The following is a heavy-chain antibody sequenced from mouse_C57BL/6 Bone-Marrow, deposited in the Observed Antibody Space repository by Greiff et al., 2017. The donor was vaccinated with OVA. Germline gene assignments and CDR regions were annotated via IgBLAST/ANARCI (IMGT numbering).Heavy chain of an antibody. CDR2: ISDGGSYT. J-gene: IGHJ3*01. CDR3: ARIYYDYFAWFAY. CDR1: GFTFSSYA. V-gene: IGHV5-4*03. Sequence: EVNVVESGGGLVKPGGSLKLSCAASGFTFSSYAMSWVRQTPEKRLEWVATISDGGSYTYYPDNVKGRFTISRDNAKNNLYLQMSHLKSEDTAMYYCARIYYDYFAWFAYWGQGTLVTVSA. D-gene: IGHD2-4*01.